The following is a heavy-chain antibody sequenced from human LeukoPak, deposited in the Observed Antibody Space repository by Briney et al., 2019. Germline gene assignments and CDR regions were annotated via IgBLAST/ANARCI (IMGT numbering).Heavy chain of an antibody. CDR2: IYSGGST. D-gene: IGHD4-23*01. J-gene: IGHJ4*02. CDR3: ARFPTVVSHHDY. V-gene: IGHV3-66*01. CDR1: GFTVSSNY. Sequence: GGSLRLSCAASGFTVSSNYMSWVRQAPGKGREWVSVIYSGGSTYYADSVKGRFTISRDNSKNTLYLQMNSLRAEDTAVYYCARFPTVVSHHDYWGQGTLVTVSS.